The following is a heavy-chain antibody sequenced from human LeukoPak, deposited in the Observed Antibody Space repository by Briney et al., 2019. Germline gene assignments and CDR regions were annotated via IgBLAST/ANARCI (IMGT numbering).Heavy chain of an antibody. D-gene: IGHD3-10*01. V-gene: IGHV3-7*01. CDR3: AGDRGRDYIDY. CDR2: IKQDGSEK. J-gene: IGHJ4*02. CDR1: GFTFSSYW. Sequence: PGGSLRLSCAASGFTFSSYWMSWVRQAPGKGLEWVANIKQDGSEKYYVDSVKGRFTISRDNAKNSLYLQMNSLRAEDTAVYYCAGDRGRDYIDYWGQGTLVTVSS.